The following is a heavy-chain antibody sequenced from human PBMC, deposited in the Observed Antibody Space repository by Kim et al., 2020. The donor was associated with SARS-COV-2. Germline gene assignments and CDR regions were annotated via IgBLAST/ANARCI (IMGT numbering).Heavy chain of an antibody. Sequence: GGSLRLSCAASGFTFSSYAMHWVRQAPGKGLEWVAVISYDGSNKYYADSVKGRFTISRDNSKNTLYLQMNSLRAEDTAVYYCARGRPYYFDYWGQGTLVTVSS. CDR3: ARGRPYYFDY. CDR1: GFTFSSYA. J-gene: IGHJ4*02. V-gene: IGHV3-30*04. CDR2: ISYDGSNK.